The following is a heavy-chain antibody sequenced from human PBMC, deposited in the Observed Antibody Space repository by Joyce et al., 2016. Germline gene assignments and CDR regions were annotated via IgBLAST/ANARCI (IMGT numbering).Heavy chain of an antibody. Sequence: QVQLVESGGGVVQPGRSLRLSCAASGFIFGDRAIHWVRQAPGKGLEWGAIIWHDESRQYYLDSVKGRFTISRDNSRNTLYLQMDSLRDEDTGVYYCGRERGTLTGPVDHWGQGTLVTVST. CDR1: GFIFGDRA. V-gene: IGHV3-33*01. D-gene: IGHD7-27*01. CDR3: GRERGTLTGPVDH. CDR2: IWHDESRQ. J-gene: IGHJ4*02.